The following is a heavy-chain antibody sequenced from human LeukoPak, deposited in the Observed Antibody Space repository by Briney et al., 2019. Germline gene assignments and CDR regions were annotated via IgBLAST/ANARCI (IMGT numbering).Heavy chain of an antibody. CDR1: GGSISSYY. CDR2: IYYSGST. V-gene: IGHV4-59*01. D-gene: IGHD3-22*01. J-gene: IGHJ1*01. CDR3: AKDPSSNYYLEYLQH. Sequence: SETLSLTCTVSGGSISSYYWSWIRQPPGKGLEWIGYIYYSGSTNYNPSLKSRVTISVDTSKNQFSLKLSSVTAADTAVYYCAKDPSSNYYLEYLQHWGQGTLVTVSS.